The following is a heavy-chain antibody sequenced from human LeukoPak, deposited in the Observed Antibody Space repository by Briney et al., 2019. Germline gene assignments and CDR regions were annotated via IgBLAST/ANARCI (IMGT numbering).Heavy chain of an antibody. Sequence: GGSLRLSCAASGFIFSDHYMDWVRQAPGMGLEWVARSRNRANSYTTEYAASVKGRFTISRDDSKNSLYLQMTSLKTEDTAVYFCVRRGTLAGGYYFGMDVWGKGTTVTVSS. D-gene: IGHD1-7*01. CDR2: SRNRANSYTT. J-gene: IGHJ6*04. V-gene: IGHV3-72*01. CDR1: GFIFSDHY. CDR3: VRRGTLAGGYYFGMDV.